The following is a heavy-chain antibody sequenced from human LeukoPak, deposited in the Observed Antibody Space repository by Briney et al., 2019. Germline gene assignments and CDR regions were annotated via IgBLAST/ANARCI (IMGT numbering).Heavy chain of an antibody. CDR1: GFTFSSYG. Sequence: GGSLRLSCAASGFTFSSYGMHWVRQAPGKGLEWVAVIWYDGSSKYYADSVKGRFTISRDNSKNTLYLQMNSLRAEDTAVYYCAKDLEDSSGSDYWGQGTLVTVSS. CDR2: IWYDGSSK. CDR3: AKDLEDSSGSDY. V-gene: IGHV3-33*06. J-gene: IGHJ4*02. D-gene: IGHD6-19*01.